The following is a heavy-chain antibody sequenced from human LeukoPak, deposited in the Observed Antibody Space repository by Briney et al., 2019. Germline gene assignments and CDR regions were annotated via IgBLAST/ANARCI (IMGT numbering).Heavy chain of an antibody. CDR3: ARHRGSGSRTFDY. CDR1: GGSISSSSYY. D-gene: IGHD6-25*01. J-gene: IGHJ4*02. CDR2: IYYSGST. V-gene: IGHV4-39*01. Sequence: PSETLSLTCTVSGGSISSSSYYWGWIRQPPGKGLEWIGSIYYSGSTYYNPSLKSRVTISVDTSKNQFSLKLSSVTAADTAVYYCARHRGSGSRTFDYWGQGTLVTVSS.